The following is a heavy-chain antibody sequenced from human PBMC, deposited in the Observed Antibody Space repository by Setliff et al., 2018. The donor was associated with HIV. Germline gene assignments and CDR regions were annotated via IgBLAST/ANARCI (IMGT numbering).Heavy chain of an antibody. CDR2: IYHNGIT. CDR3: ARRIYGNNPYFDY. Sequence: PSETLSLTCGVSGYSISSGYYWGWIRQPPGKGLEWIGSIYHNGITYYNPSLKSRVTIPVDTSQNQFSLKLSSVTAADAAIYYCARRIYGNNPYFDYWSQGTLVTVSS. CDR1: GYSISSGYY. D-gene: IGHD4-17*01. J-gene: IGHJ4*02. V-gene: IGHV4-38-2*01.